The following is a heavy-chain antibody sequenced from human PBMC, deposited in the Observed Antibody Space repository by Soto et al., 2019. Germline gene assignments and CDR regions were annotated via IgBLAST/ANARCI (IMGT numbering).Heavy chain of an antibody. D-gene: IGHD6-13*01. CDR2: IWYDGSNK. CDR3: ARDDGIAAAGTEFSGAGIDS. Sequence: QVQLVESGGGVVQPGRSLRLSCAASGFTFSSYGMHWVRQAPGKGLEWVAVIWYDGSNKYYADSVKGRFTISRDNSKNTMYLQKNSLRGEDTAVYYCARDDGIAAAGTEFSGAGIDSWGQGTLVTVSS. J-gene: IGHJ4*02. CDR1: GFTFSSYG. V-gene: IGHV3-33*01.